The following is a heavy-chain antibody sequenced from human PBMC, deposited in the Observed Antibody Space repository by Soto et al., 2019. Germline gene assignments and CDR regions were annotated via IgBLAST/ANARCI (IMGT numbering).Heavy chain of an antibody. Sequence: SETLSLTCTVSGGSISSYYWSWIRQPPGKGLEWIGYIYYSGSTNYNPSLKSRVTISVDTSKNQFSLKLSSVTAADTAVYYCARIAAAGNNFDYWGQGTLVTVSS. CDR1: GGSISSYY. CDR2: IYYSGST. J-gene: IGHJ4*02. D-gene: IGHD6-13*01. CDR3: ARIAAAGNNFDY. V-gene: IGHV4-59*08.